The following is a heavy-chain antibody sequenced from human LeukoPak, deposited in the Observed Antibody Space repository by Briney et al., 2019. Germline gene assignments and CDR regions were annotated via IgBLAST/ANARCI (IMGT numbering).Heavy chain of an antibody. J-gene: IGHJ5*02. Sequence: GGSLRLSCAASGFTFSSYWMTWVRQAPGRGLEWVANIKEDGSETYYVDSMKGRFTISRDNAKNSLYLQMNSLRAEDTAVYYCARDQRDIVVVVAATGSWFDPWGQGTLVTVSS. CDR2: IKEDGSET. D-gene: IGHD2-15*01. CDR3: ARDQRDIVVVVAATGSWFDP. V-gene: IGHV3-7*01. CDR1: GFTFSSYW.